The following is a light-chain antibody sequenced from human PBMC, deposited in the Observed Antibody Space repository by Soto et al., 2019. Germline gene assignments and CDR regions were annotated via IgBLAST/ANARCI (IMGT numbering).Light chain of an antibody. Sequence: EIVLTQSPGTLSLSPGERATLSCRASQSVSSSYLAWYQHKPGQAPRLLIYGGSSRATGIPDRFSGSGSGTDFTLTISRLEPEDFAVYYCQQYGSSPRTFGQGTKVEIK. V-gene: IGKV3-20*01. CDR1: QSVSSSY. J-gene: IGKJ1*01. CDR3: QQYGSSPRT. CDR2: GGS.